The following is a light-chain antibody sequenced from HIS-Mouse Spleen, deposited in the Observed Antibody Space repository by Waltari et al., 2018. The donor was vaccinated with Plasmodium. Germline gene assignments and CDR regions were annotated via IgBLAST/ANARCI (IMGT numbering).Light chain of an antibody. CDR2: EFS. CDR1: STSVGGYNP. V-gene: IGLV2-8*01. J-gene: IGLJ2*01. Sequence: QSALTQHHSASGSPGQSVTIPCTGTSTSVGGYNPVSWYLQHPRKAPQLMIYEFSKRPSGVPVRFSGSKSGNTASLAVSGLQAEDEADYYCSSYAGSNNLLFGGGTKLTVL. CDR3: SSYAGSNNLL.